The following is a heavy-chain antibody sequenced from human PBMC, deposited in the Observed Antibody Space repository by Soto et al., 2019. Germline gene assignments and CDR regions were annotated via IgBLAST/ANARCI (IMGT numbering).Heavy chain of an antibody. CDR2: IYWDDGK. CDR3: AHLTYYYDSSGYYSRAEYFQH. Sequence: QITLKESGPTLVKPTQTLTLTCTFSGFSLSTSGVGVGWIRQPPGKALEWLALIYWDDGKRYSPSLKSRLTITKDTSKNQVVLTMTNMDPVDTATYYCAHLTYYYDSSGYYSRAEYFQHWGQGTLVTVSS. V-gene: IGHV2-5*02. J-gene: IGHJ1*01. D-gene: IGHD3-22*01. CDR1: GFSLSTSGVG.